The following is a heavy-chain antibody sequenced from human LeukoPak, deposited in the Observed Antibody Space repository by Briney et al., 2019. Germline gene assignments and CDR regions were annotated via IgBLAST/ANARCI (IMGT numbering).Heavy chain of an antibody. Sequence: GASVKVSCKASGYTFTNSGISWVRRAPGHRLEWMGWISAYNGNTNYAQKLQGRVTMTTDTSTSTAYMELRSLRSDDTAVYYCARRIVGASCMDYWGQGTLVTVSS. V-gene: IGHV1-18*01. J-gene: IGHJ4*02. D-gene: IGHD1-26*01. CDR3: ARRIVGASCMDY. CDR2: ISAYNGNT. CDR1: GYTFTNSG.